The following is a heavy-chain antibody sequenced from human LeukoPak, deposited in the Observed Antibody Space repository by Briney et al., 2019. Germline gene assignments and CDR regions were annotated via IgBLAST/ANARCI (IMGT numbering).Heavy chain of an antibody. Sequence: SETLSLTCTVFGGSISSYYWNWIRQSPGKGVEWIAYMFYNVSTNYSPSLKSRVTISVDTTKNQFSLKLISVTAADTAVYFCARQGSGRAFDIWGQGTMVTVSS. CDR2: MFYNVST. CDR3: ARQGSGRAFDI. CDR1: GGSISSYY. V-gene: IGHV4-59*08. J-gene: IGHJ3*02.